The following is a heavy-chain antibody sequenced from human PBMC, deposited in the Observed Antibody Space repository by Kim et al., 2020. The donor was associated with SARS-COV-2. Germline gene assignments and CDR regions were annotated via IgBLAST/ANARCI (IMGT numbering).Heavy chain of an antibody. Sequence: GGSLRLSCTPSGFTFGDNAMSWNRQAPGKGLEWVGFIRSKAYGGTTEYAASVKGRFTISRDDSESIAYLQMNSLKTEDTAVYYCTRYSGYYFDYWGQGTLVTVSS. V-gene: IGHV3-49*03. J-gene: IGHJ4*02. D-gene: IGHD5-18*01. CDR3: TRYSGYYFDY. CDR2: IRSKAYGGTT. CDR1: GFTFGDNA.